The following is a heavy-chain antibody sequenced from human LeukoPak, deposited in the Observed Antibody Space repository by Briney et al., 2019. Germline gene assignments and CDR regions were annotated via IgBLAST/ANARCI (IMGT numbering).Heavy chain of an antibody. V-gene: IGHV1-69*13. J-gene: IGHJ4*02. D-gene: IGHD3-3*01. CDR3: ARGSTIFGVVIIDFDY. Sequence: SVKVSCKASGGTFSSYAISWVRQAPGQGLEWMGGIIPIFGTANYAQKFQGRVTITADESTSTAYMELSSLRSEDTAVYYCARGSTIFGVVIIDFDYWGQGTLVTVSS. CDR1: GGTFSSYA. CDR2: IIPIFGTA.